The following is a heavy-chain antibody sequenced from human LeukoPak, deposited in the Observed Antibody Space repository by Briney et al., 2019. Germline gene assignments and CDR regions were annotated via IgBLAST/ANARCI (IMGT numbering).Heavy chain of an antibody. Sequence: ASVKVSCKVSGHSLTELCMHWVRQTPGKGLEWMGGFDPADGESVYAKNFKDRLTMTEDTSTETAYMELRGLGSEDTAVYYCTAGPDCSSTSCLFEFWGQGTLVTVSS. CDR2: FDPADGES. CDR3: TAGPDCSSTSCLFEF. D-gene: IGHD2-2*01. J-gene: IGHJ4*02. CDR1: GHSLTELC. V-gene: IGHV1-24*01.